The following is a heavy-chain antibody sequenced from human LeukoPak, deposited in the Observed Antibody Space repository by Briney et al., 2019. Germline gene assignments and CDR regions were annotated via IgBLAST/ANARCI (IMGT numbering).Heavy chain of an antibody. CDR3: ARDLKYSSSRATYYYYYYGMDV. V-gene: IGHV3-7*01. CDR2: INQDGREK. Sequence: GGSLRLSCGVSGITFSNYWMTWVRQAPGKGLEWVANINQDGREKYYVDSVKGRFTISRDNAKNSLYLQMNSLRAEDTAVYYCARDLKYSSSRATYYYYYYGMDVWGQGTTVTVSS. CDR1: GITFSNYW. D-gene: IGHD6-13*01. J-gene: IGHJ6*02.